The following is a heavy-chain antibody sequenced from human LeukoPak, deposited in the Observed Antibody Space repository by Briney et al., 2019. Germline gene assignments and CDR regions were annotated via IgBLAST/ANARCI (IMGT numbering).Heavy chain of an antibody. J-gene: IGHJ4*01. D-gene: IGHD1-26*01. Sequence: GGSLRLSCAASGFTFNSYIINWVRQAPGKGLEWVSFISSGNSFIYYADSVKGRFTISRDNAKNSLYLQMNNLRAEDTAVYYCARDPSESYLDWWGQGTLVTVSS. V-gene: IGHV3-21*01. CDR2: ISSGNSFI. CDR3: ARDPSESYLDW. CDR1: GFTFNSYI.